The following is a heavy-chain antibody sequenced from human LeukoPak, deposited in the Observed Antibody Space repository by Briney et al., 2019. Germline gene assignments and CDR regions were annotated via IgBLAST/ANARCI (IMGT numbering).Heavy chain of an antibody. J-gene: IGHJ4*02. CDR3: AKDVEYYYGSGSYFHY. CDR1: GFTFSSYE. D-gene: IGHD3-10*01. V-gene: IGHV3-48*03. CDR2: ISSSGSTI. Sequence: GGSLRLSCAASGFTFSSYEMNWVRQAPGKGLEWVSYISSSGSTIYYADSVKGRFTISRDNAKNSLYLQMNSLRAEDTAVYYCAKDVEYYYGSGSYFHYWGQGTLVTVSS.